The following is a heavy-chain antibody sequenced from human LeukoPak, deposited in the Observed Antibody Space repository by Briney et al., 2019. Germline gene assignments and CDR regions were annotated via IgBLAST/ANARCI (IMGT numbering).Heavy chain of an antibody. CDR1: GFTFSSYG. Sequence: GGSLRLSCAASGFTFSSYGMHWVRQATGKRLEWVSAIGTIDDTYYSASVKGRFTISRENPKNSLYLQMNSLRAEDTAVYYCARDPGGVWSGSGWSCFDLWGRGTLVTVSS. V-gene: IGHV3-13*01. J-gene: IGHJ2*01. CDR2: IGTIDDT. D-gene: IGHD3-10*01. CDR3: ARDPGGVWSGSGWSCFDL.